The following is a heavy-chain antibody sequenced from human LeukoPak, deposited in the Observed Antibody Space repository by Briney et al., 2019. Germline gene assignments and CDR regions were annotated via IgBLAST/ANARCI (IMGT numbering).Heavy chain of an antibody. Sequence: SETLSLTCTVSGGSISSSSYYWGWIRQPPGKGLEWIGSIYYSGSTYYNPSLKSRVTISVDTSKNQFSLKLSSVTAADMAVYYCARQEVDTAMATFDYWGQGTLVTVSS. V-gene: IGHV4-39*01. CDR1: GGSISSSSYY. CDR2: IYYSGST. J-gene: IGHJ4*02. CDR3: ARQEVDTAMATFDY. D-gene: IGHD5-18*01.